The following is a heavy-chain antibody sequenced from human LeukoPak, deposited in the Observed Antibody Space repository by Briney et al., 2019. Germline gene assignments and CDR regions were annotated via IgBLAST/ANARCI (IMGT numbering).Heavy chain of an antibody. CDR1: GGTFSSYA. CDR3: EGGKDYYVSGSYYGSIVVFDI. J-gene: IGHJ3*02. Sequence: SVKVSCKASGGTFSSYAISWVRQAPGQGLEWMGGIIPIFGTANYAQKFQGRVTITADKSTSTAYMELSSLRSEDPAVYYCEGGKDYYVSGSYYGSIVVFDIWGKGTMVTVFS. CDR2: IIPIFGTA. D-gene: IGHD3-10*01. V-gene: IGHV1-69*06.